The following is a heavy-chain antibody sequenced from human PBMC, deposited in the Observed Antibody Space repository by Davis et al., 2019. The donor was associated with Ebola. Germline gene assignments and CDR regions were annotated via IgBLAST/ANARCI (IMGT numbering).Heavy chain of an antibody. CDR2: INTNTGNP. Sequence: AASVKVSCKASGYIFTTYGMHWLRQAPGQGLEWMGWINTNTGNPTYAEGFTGRFVFSLDTSVSTAYLQINSLKTEDTAVYYCASLPDIWGQGTKVTVSS. CDR3: ASLPDI. CDR1: GYIFTTYG. J-gene: IGHJ3*02. V-gene: IGHV7-4-1*02.